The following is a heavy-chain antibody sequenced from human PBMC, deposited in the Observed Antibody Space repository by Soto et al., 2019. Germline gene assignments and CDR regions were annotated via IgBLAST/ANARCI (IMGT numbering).Heavy chain of an antibody. CDR2: IYYSGST. Sequence: PSETLSLTCTVSGGSISSYYWSWIRQPPGKGLEWIGYIYYSGSTNYNPSLKSRVTISVDTSKNQFSLKLSSVTAADTAVYYCARDKRRNGGSFDYWGQGTLVTVSS. CDR3: ARDKRRNGGSFDY. D-gene: IGHD3-10*01. CDR1: GGSISSYY. V-gene: IGHV4-59*01. J-gene: IGHJ4*02.